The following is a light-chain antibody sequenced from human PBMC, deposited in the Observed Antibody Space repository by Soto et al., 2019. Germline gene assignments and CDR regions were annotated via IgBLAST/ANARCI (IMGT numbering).Light chain of an antibody. CDR3: QQTHSTIHS. J-gene: IGKJ2*01. V-gene: IGKV1-5*03. CDR2: KAS. Sequence: DIQMTQSPSILSASVGDRVTITCRASQSISSWLAWYQQKPGKAPNLLIHKASHLESGVPSRFSGSGSGTEFTLTISSLQPGDFATYYCQQTHSTIHSFGQGTKVDIK. CDR1: QSISSW.